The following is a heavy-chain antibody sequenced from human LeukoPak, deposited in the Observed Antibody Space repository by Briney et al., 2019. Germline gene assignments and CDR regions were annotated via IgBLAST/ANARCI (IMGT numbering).Heavy chain of an antibody. CDR1: GFTFSSYV. CDR2: IKNNGGGT. J-gene: IGHJ4*02. Sequence: GGSLRLSCAASGFTFSSYVMSWVRQAPGKGLEWVSSIKNNGGGTYYADSVKSRFTISRDNSKNALYLQMSSLRADDTAVYYCAKVLPPRGGRSGWYETNDYWGQGTLVTVSS. V-gene: IGHV3-23*01. CDR3: AKVLPPRGGRSGWYETNDY. D-gene: IGHD6-19*01.